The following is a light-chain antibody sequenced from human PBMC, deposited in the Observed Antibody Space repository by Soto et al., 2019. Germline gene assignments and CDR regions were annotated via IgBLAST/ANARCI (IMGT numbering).Light chain of an antibody. J-gene: IGKJ1*01. Sequence: DIQMTQSPSTLSAYVGDRVTITCRASQSISNWLAWYQQKPGKAPKLLIYKASSLESGVPSRFSGSASGTEFTLTISSLQPDDFATYYCQQYDTYSWTFGQGTKVEIK. CDR2: KAS. V-gene: IGKV1-5*03. CDR3: QQYDTYSWT. CDR1: QSISNW.